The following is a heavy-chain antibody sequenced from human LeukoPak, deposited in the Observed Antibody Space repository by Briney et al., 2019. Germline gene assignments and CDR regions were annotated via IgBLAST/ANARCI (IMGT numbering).Heavy chain of an antibody. CDR1: GFTFSSYS. D-gene: IGHD3-3*01. CDR2: ISSSSSTI. V-gene: IGHV3-48*01. J-gene: IGHJ3*02. CDR3: ARALYDFWSGDDAFDI. Sequence: GGSLRLSCAASGFTFSSYSMNWVRQAPGKGLEWVSYISSSSSTIYYADSVKGRFTISRDNAKNSLYLQMNSLRAEDTAVYYCARALYDFWSGDDAFDIWGQGTMVTASS.